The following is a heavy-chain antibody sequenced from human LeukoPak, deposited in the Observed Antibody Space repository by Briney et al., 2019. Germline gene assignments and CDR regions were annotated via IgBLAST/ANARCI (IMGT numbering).Heavy chain of an antibody. D-gene: IGHD4-17*01. Sequence: GGSLRLSCAASGVTLSSYAMSWVRQAPGRGLEWVSAISGSGGSTYYADSVKGRFTISRDNSKNTLYLQMNSLRAEDTAVYYCAKDTDYGDYNGPEKGLGYFDYRGQGTLVTVSS. CDR3: AKDTDYGDYNGPEKGLGYFDY. V-gene: IGHV3-23*01. J-gene: IGHJ4*02. CDR1: GVTLSSYA. CDR2: ISGSGGST.